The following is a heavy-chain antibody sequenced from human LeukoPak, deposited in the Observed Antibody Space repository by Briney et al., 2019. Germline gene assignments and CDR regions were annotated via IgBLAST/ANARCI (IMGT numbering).Heavy chain of an antibody. J-gene: IGHJ6*03. D-gene: IGHD1-26*01. V-gene: IGHV3-21*01. Sequence: PGGSLRLSCAASGITFNSYTMNWVRQAPGKGLEWVSSISISSSYIYYAASVKGRFTISRDNAKNSLYLQMNSLRAEDTAVYYCARDPYSGSYGNYYYYYMDVWGKGTTVTISS. CDR3: ARDPYSGSYGNYYYYYMDV. CDR1: GITFNSYT. CDR2: ISISSSYI.